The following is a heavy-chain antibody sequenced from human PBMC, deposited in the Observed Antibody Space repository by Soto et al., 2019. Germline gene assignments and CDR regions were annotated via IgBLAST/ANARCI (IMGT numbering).Heavy chain of an antibody. V-gene: IGHV3-73*01. D-gene: IGHD6-13*01. Sequence: GGSLRLSCVVSGFTFSGSAMHWVRQASGKGLEWVGRIRSKANSYATAYAASVKGRFTISRDDSKNTAYLQMNSLKTEDTAVYYCTRSSSWYVGGMDVWGQGTTVTVS. CDR2: IRSKANSYAT. CDR1: GFTFSGSA. J-gene: IGHJ6*02. CDR3: TRSSSWYVGGMDV.